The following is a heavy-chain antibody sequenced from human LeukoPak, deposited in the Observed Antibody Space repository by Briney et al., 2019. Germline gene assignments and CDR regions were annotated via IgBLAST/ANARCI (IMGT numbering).Heavy chain of an antibody. CDR2: IYYSGST. V-gene: IGHV4-59*11. D-gene: IGHD1-26*01. Sequence: SETLSLTCTVSGGSISSHYWSWIRQPPGKGLEWIGYIYYSGSTNYNPSPKSRVTISVDTSKNQFSLKLSSVTAADTAVYYCARVLSGGYHLDYWGQGTLVTVSS. J-gene: IGHJ4*02. CDR1: GGSISSHY. CDR3: ARVLSGGYHLDY.